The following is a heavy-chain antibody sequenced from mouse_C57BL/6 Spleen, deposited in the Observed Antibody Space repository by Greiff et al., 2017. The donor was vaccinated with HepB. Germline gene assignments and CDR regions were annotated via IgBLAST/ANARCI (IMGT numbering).Heavy chain of an antibody. CDR1: GYTFTDYY. CDR2: INPNNGGT. V-gene: IGHV1-26*01. D-gene: IGHD1-1*01. J-gene: IGHJ2*01. Sequence: EVQLQQSGPELVKPGASVKISCKASGYTFTDYYMNWVKQSHGKSLEWIGDINPNNGGTSYNQKFKGKATLTVDKSSSTAYMELRSLTSEDSAVYYCAWDYGSSNYFDYWGQGTTLTVSS. CDR3: AWDYGSSNYFDY.